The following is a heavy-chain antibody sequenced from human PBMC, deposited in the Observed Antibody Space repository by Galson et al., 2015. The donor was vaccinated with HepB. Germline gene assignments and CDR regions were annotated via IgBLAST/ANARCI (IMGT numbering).Heavy chain of an antibody. CDR1: GYSFATKW. Sequence: QSGAEVKKPGESLRISCKASGYSFATKWISWVRQMPGKGPEWMGRIDPSDSYTNYSPSFQGHVTFSADKSINTAYLQWSSLKASDTAMYYCASTPGDGIRVTFDIWGQGTMVTVSS. V-gene: IGHV5-10-1*01. CDR3: ASTPGDGIRVTFDI. J-gene: IGHJ3*02. CDR2: IDPSDSYT. D-gene: IGHD3-10*01.